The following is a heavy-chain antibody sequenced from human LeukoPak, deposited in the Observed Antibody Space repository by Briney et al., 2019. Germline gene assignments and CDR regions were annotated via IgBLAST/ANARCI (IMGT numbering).Heavy chain of an antibody. CDR2: IKQDGSEK. V-gene: IGHV3-7*01. CDR3: ARESIAAAMSGFYYYGMDV. Sequence: GGSLRLSCAASGFTFSSYWMSWVRQAPGKGLEWVANIKQDGSEKYYVDSVKGRFTISRDNAKNSLYLQMNSLRAEDTAVYYCARESIAAAMSGFYYYGMDVWGQGTTVTVSS. D-gene: IGHD6-13*01. J-gene: IGHJ6*02. CDR1: GFTFSSYW.